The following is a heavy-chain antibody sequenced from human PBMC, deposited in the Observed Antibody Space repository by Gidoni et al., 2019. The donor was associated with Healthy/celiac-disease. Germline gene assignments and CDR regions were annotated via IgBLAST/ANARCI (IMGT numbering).Heavy chain of an antibody. D-gene: IGHD3-3*01. CDR3: ASYYDFWSGNHAFDI. V-gene: IGHV3-74*01. Sequence: EVQLVESGGGLVQQGGSLRLPCAASGFTFSSYWMHWVRQAPGKGLVWVSRINSDGSSTSYADSVKGRFTISRDNAKNTLYLQMNSLRAEDTAVYYCASYYDFWSGNHAFDIWGQGTMVTVSS. CDR2: INSDGSST. CDR1: GFTFSSYW. J-gene: IGHJ3*02.